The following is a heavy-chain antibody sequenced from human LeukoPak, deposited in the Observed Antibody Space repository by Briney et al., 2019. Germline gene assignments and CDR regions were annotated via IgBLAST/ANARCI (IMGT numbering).Heavy chain of an antibody. CDR2: IYSGGST. D-gene: IGHD2-2*01. CDR3: ARDPPTSCSSTSCYGGGLDY. J-gene: IGHJ4*02. CDR1: GFTFSSNY. Sequence: GGSLRLSCAASGFTFSSNYMSWVRQAPGKGLEWVSVIYSGGSTYYADSVKGRFTISRDNSKNTLYLQMNSLRAEDTAVYYCARDPPTSCSSTSCYGGGLDYWGQGTLVTVSS. V-gene: IGHV3-53*05.